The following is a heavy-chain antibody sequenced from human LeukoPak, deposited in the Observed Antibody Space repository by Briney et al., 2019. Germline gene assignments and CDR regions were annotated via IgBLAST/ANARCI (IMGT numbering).Heavy chain of an antibody. D-gene: IGHD6-19*01. J-gene: IGHJ6*04. CDR3: ARGRSSGWSNYYYYYGMDV. V-gene: IGHV4-34*01. CDR2: INHSGST. Sequence: PSETLSLTCAVYGGSFSGYYWSWIRQPPGKGLEWIGEINHSGSTNYNPSLESRVTISVDTSKNQFSLKLSSVTAADTAVYYCARGRSSGWSNYYYYYGMDVWGKGTTVTVSS. CDR1: GGSFSGYY.